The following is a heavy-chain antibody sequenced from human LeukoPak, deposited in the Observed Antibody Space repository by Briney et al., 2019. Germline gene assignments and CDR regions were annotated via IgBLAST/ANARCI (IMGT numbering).Heavy chain of an antibody. CDR2: ISAYNGNT. J-gene: IGHJ6*03. D-gene: IGHD3-10*01. CDR3: ARVRGSGSYFYYMDV. V-gene: IGHV1-18*04. Sequence: VASVKVSCKASGYTFTSYYMHWVRQAPGQGLEWMGWISAYNGNTNYAQKLQGRVTMTTDTSTSTAYMELRSLRSDDTALYHCARVRGSGSYFYYMDVWGKGTTVTISS. CDR1: GYTFTSYY.